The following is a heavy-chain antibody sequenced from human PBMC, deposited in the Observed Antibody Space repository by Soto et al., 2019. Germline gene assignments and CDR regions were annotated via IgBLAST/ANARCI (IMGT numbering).Heavy chain of an antibody. D-gene: IGHD3-22*01. V-gene: IGHV4-31*03. Sequence: SETLSLTCTISGSSISSGGYYWSWIRQHPGKGLEWIGYIYYGGSTYYNPSLKSRATISGDTSKNQFSLKLSSVTAADTAVYYCARGGYYYENSGQNAYDYWGQGILVTSPQ. CDR3: ARGGYYYENSGQNAYDY. CDR2: IYYGGST. J-gene: IGHJ4*01. CDR1: GSSISSGGYY.